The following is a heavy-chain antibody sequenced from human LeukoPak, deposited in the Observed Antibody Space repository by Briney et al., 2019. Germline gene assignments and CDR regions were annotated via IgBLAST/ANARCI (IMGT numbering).Heavy chain of an antibody. Sequence: PGGSLRLSCAASGFTFSSYWMHWVRQAPGKGLVWVSRINSDGSSTSYADSVKGRFTISRDNAKNTLYLQMNSLRAEDTAVYYCARVGLDGSGSYYSQDYWGQGTLVTVSS. CDR3: ARVGLDGSGSYYSQDY. V-gene: IGHV3-74*01. J-gene: IGHJ4*02. CDR2: INSDGSST. D-gene: IGHD3-10*01. CDR1: GFTFSSYW.